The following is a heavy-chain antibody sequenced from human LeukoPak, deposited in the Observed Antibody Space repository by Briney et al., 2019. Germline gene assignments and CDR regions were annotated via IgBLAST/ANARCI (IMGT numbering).Heavy chain of an antibody. J-gene: IGHJ5*02. CDR1: GGSISSYY. V-gene: IGHV4-59*01. D-gene: IGHD6-19*01. CDR3: AREDSSGWYWFDP. Sequence: PSETLSLTCTVSGGSISSYYWSWIRQPPGKGLEWIGYIYYSGSTNYNPSLKSRVTISVDTSKNQFSLKLSSVTAADTAVYYCAREDSSGWYWFDPWGQGTLVTVSS. CDR2: IYYSGST.